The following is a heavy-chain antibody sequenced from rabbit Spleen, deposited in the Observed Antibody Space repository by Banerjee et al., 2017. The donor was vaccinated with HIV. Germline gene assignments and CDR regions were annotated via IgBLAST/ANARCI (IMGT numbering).Heavy chain of an antibody. CDR2: INTITGKS. CDR3: ARDSGSSFSSYGMDL. V-gene: IGHV1S45*01. Sequence: QEQLVESGGGLVQPEGSLTLTCTASGFSFGDRDVMCWVRQAPGKGLEWIACINTITGKSVYATWAKGRFIMSRTSSTTVTLQMTSLTAADTATYFCARDSGSSFSSYGMDLWGQGTLVTVS. D-gene: IGHD8-1*01. CDR1: GFSFGDRDV. J-gene: IGHJ6*01.